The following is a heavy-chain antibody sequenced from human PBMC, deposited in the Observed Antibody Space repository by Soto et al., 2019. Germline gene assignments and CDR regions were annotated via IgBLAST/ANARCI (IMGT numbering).Heavy chain of an antibody. Sequence: SETLSLTCAVYGGSFSGYYWSWIRQPPGKGLEWIGEINHSGSTNYNPSLKSRVTISVDTSKNQFSLKLSSVTAADTAVYYCARSGRAAGWFDPWGQGTLVTVSS. CDR1: GGSFSGYY. CDR2: INHSGST. D-gene: IGHD6-13*01. V-gene: IGHV4-34*01. J-gene: IGHJ5*02. CDR3: ARSGRAAGWFDP.